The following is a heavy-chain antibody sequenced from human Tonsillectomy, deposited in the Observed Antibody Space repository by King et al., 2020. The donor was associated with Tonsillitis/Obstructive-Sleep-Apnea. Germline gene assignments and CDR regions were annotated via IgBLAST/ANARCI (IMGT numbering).Heavy chain of an antibody. Sequence: AQLVQSGGGLVQPGRSLRLSCAASGFTFDDYAMHWVRQAPGKGLEWVAGIIWNSANIGYADSVKGRFTISRDNAKNSLYLQMNSLRAEDTAMYHCAKDGARGAYYTVYGMDVWGKGPTVTVSS. V-gene: IGHV3-9*01. CDR2: IIWNSANI. CDR3: AKDGARGAYYTVYGMDV. J-gene: IGHJ6*04. CDR1: GFTFDDYA. D-gene: IGHD1-26*01.